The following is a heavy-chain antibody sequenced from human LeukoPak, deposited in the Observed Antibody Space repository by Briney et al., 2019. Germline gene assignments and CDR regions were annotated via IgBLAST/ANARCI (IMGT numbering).Heavy chain of an antibody. V-gene: IGHV1-69*10. J-gene: IGHJ3*02. Sequence: GASVKVSCKASGGTFSSYAISWVRQAPGQGLEWMGWIIPILGIANYAQKFQGRVTITADKSTSTAYMELSSLRSEDTAVYYCARVTKGAFDIWGQGTMVTVSS. D-gene: IGHD1-1*01. CDR3: ARVTKGAFDI. CDR2: IIPILGIA. CDR1: GGTFSSYA.